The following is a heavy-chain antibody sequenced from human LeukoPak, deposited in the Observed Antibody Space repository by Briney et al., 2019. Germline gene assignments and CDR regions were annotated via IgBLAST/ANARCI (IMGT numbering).Heavy chain of an antibody. V-gene: IGHV4-59*08. J-gene: IGHJ3*02. D-gene: IGHD3-3*01. Sequence: KPSETLSLTCTVSGGPISSYYWNWIRQPPGKGPEWIGYIYHSANRYYSDSIKYNPSLRSRVFISVDTSKSQFSLKLSSVTAADTAIYYCARRLKIFGVVRGDALDIWGPGTRVTVSS. CDR2: IYHSANRYYSDSI. CDR1: GGPISSYY. CDR3: ARRLKIFGVVRGDALDI.